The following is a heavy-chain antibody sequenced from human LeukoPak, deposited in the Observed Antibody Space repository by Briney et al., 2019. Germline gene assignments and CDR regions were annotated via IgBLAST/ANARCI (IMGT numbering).Heavy chain of an antibody. CDR2: IYSGGGR. Sequence: GGSLRLSCAASGFTVSSDYMSWVRQAPGKGLEWVSVIYSGGGRYYADSVKGRFTISRDTSTNTVSLQMNSLRAEDTAEYYCARARCDTCGYGSWGQGTLVIVSS. J-gene: IGHJ5*02. V-gene: IGHV3-66*01. CDR3: ARARCDTCGYGS. D-gene: IGHD3-22*01. CDR1: GFTVSSDY.